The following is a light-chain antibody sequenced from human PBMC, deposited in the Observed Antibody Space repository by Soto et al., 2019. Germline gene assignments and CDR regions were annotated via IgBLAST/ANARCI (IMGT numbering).Light chain of an antibody. Sequence: EIVLTQSPATLSLSPGDRATLSCRASQSVSSFLAWYQQKSGQAPRLLIYDASNRATRIPARFSGSGSGTDFTLTISSLEPEDFALYYCQQRSNWPITFGQGTRLEIK. CDR3: QQRSNWPIT. J-gene: IGKJ5*01. CDR2: DAS. CDR1: QSVSSF. V-gene: IGKV3-11*01.